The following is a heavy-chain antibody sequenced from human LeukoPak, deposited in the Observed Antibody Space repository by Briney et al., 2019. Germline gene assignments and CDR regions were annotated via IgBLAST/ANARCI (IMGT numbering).Heavy chain of an antibody. CDR3: ASVDTAMVAYY. CDR1: GGSISSYY. CDR2: IYYSGST. Sequence: SETLSLTCTVSGGSISSYYWSRIRQPPGKGLEWIGYIYYSGSTNYNPSLKSRVTISVDTSKNQFSLKLSSVTAADTAVYYCASVDTAMVAYYWGQGTLVTVSS. V-gene: IGHV4-59*01. D-gene: IGHD5-18*01. J-gene: IGHJ4*02.